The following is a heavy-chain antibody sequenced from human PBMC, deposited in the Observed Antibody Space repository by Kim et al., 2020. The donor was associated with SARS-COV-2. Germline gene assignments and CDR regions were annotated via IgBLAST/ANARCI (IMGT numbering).Heavy chain of an antibody. CDR1: GFLFSNFA. D-gene: IGHD6-13*01. Sequence: GGSLRLSCEVSGFLFSNFAMTWVRQAPGQGLEWVAAIDSGGYRAYYADSVRGRFSVSRDNSKDTVSLHMNSLRVEDTAVYYCAKDHLAAASDFYAMDGWGQGATVTVSS. J-gene: IGHJ6*02. V-gene: IGHV3-23*03. CDR2: IDSGGYRA. CDR3: AKDHLAAASDFYAMDG.